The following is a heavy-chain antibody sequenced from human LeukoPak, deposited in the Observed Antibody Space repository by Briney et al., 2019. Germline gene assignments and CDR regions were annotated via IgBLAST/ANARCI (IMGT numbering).Heavy chain of an antibody. Sequence: ASVKVSCKASGGTFSSYAISWVRQAPGQGLEWMGRIIPIFGTANYAQKFQGRVTITTDESTSTAYMELSSLRSEDTAVYYCASGRYFDWPWGNYFDYWGQGTLVTVSS. CDR2: IIPIFGTA. V-gene: IGHV1-69*05. J-gene: IGHJ4*02. CDR1: GGTFSSYA. CDR3: ASGRYFDWPWGNYFDY. D-gene: IGHD3-9*01.